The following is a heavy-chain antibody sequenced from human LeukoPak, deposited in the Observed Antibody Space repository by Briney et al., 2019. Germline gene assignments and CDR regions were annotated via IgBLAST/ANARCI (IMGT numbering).Heavy chain of an antibody. CDR1: GLTVSSNY. D-gene: IGHD6-13*01. CDR3: ASSRTAASSNWFDP. J-gene: IGHJ5*02. CDR2: IHTNGNT. Sequence: GGSLRLSCAASGLTVSSNYMTWVRQAPGKGLEWVSIIHTNGNTYYADSVKGRFTISRDNSKNTLYLQMNSLRTEDTAVYYCASSRTAASSNWFDPWGQGTLVTVSS. V-gene: IGHV3-53*01.